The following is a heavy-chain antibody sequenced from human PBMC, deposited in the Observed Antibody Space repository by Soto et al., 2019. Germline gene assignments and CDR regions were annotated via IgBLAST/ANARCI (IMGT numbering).Heavy chain of an antibody. J-gene: IGHJ2*01. D-gene: IGHD5-12*01. CDR1: GGTFRSYT. Sequence: QVQLVQSGAEVKKPGSSVTVSCKASGGTFRSYTISWVRQAPGQGLEWMGGIIPIFGTANYAQKVQGRVTITADESTSTAYMELSSLRSEDTAVYYCARGNHRWLQLWYFDLWGRGTLVTVSS. V-gene: IGHV1-69*12. CDR3: ARGNHRWLQLWYFDL. CDR2: IIPIFGTA.